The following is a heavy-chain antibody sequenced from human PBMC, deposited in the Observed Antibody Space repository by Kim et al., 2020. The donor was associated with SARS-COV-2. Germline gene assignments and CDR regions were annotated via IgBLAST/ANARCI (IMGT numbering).Heavy chain of an antibody. Sequence: SETLSLTCTVSGGSISSYYWSWIRQPPGKGLEWIGYIYYSGSTNYNPSLKSRVTISVDTSKNQFSLKLSSVTAADTAVYYCAREKGLEQLVNIGAPWPPYYYYYYGMDVWGQGTTVTVSS. D-gene: IGHD6-13*01. V-gene: IGHV4-59*13. CDR2: IYYSGST. CDR1: GGSISSYY. J-gene: IGHJ6*02. CDR3: AREKGLEQLVNIGAPWPPYYYYYYGMDV.